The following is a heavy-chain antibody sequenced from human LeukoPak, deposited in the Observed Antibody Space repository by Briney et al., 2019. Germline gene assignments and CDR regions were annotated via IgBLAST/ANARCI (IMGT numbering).Heavy chain of an antibody. Sequence: ASVKVSCKASGYTFTGYYMHWVRQAPGQGLEWMGWIKPNSGGTNYAQKFQGRVTMTRDTSISTAYMELSRLRSDDTAVYYCARDCRIAVAGGRVDPWGQGTLVTVSS. D-gene: IGHD6-19*01. V-gene: IGHV1-2*02. CDR1: GYTFTGYY. J-gene: IGHJ5*02. CDR3: ARDCRIAVAGGRVDP. CDR2: IKPNSGGT.